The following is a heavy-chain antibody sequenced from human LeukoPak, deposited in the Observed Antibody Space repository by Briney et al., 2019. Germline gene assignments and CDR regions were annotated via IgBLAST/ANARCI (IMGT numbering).Heavy chain of an antibody. J-gene: IGHJ6*03. CDR1: GGTFGSYA. CDR2: IIPIFGTA. Sequence: ASVKVSCKASGGTFGSYAISWVRQAPGQGLEWMGGIIPIFGTANYAQKFQGRVTITADKSTSTAYMELSSLRSEDTAVYYCARDQGRGYSGYDGYYYYYYMDVWGEGTTVTVSS. D-gene: IGHD5-12*01. V-gene: IGHV1-69*06. CDR3: ARDQGRGYSGYDGYYYYYYMDV.